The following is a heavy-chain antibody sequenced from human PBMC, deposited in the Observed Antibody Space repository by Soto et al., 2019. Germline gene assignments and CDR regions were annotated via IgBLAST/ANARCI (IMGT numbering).Heavy chain of an antibody. J-gene: IGHJ4*02. D-gene: IGHD7-27*01. CDR2: IYYSGST. CDR1: GGSISRYY. Sequence: QVQLQESGPGPVKPSETLSLTCTVSGGSISRYYWGWIRQPPGKGLEWIGYIYYSGSTNYNPFLKSRATISVDTSKNQFSLKLSSVTAADTAVYYCARVSNWGLGGTNFDYWGQGTLVTVSS. V-gene: IGHV4-59*01. CDR3: ARVSNWGLGGTNFDY.